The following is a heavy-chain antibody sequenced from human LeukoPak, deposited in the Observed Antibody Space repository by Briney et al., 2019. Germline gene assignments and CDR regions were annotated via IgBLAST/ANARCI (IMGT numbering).Heavy chain of an antibody. CDR3: ARQGGVWDDYYDY. J-gene: IGHJ4*02. CDR1: GYTFTNYW. Sequence: GESLKISCKGSGYTFTNYWIGWVRQMPGKGLEWMGIIYPGDSETRYSPSFQGQVTISADKSISTAYLQWSSLKASDTAMYYCARQGGVWDDYYDYWGQGTLVTVSS. D-gene: IGHD1-26*01. CDR2: IYPGDSET. V-gene: IGHV5-51*01.